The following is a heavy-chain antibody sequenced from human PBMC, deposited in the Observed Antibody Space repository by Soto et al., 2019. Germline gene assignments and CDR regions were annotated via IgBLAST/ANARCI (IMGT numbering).Heavy chain of an antibody. CDR3: ARGGTIFGVVTQKAYYYYGMDV. CDR2: ISAYNGNT. V-gene: IGHV1-18*01. Sequence: AASVKVSCKASGYTFTSYGISWVRQAPGQGLEWMGWISAYNGNTNYAQKLQGRVTMTTDTSTSTAYMELRSLRSDDTAVYYCARGGTIFGVVTQKAYYYYGMDVWGQGTTVTVSS. CDR1: GYTFTSYG. D-gene: IGHD3-3*01. J-gene: IGHJ6*02.